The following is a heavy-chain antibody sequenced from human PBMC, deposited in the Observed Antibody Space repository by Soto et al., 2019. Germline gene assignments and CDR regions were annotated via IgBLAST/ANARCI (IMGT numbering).Heavy chain of an antibody. V-gene: IGHV3-7*01. CDR3: ARDFYGGYTYGPGDY. CDR1: GFSLSDHY. Sequence: GGSLRLSCAASGFSLSDHYMDWVRQAPGKGLEWVANIHGDGGKIYYVDSVKGRFTISRDNAKRSLYLQMNSLRAEDTAVYYCARDFYGGYTYGPGDYWGQGALVTV. CDR2: IHGDGGKI. D-gene: IGHD5-18*01. J-gene: IGHJ4*02.